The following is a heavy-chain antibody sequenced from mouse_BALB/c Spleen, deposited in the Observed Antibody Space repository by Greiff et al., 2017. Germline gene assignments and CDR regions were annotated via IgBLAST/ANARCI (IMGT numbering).Heavy chain of an antibody. D-gene: IGHD1-1*01. CDR1: GFTFSSYA. Sequence: EVKLVESGGGLVKPGGSLKLSCAASGFTFSSYAMSWVRQSPEKRLEWVAEISSGGSYTYYPDTVTGRFTISRDNAKNTLYLEMSSLRSEDTAMYYCAREGYYYGSSSYAMDYWGQGTSVTVSS. V-gene: IGHV5-9-4*01. CDR2: ISSGGSYT. CDR3: AREGYYYGSSSYAMDY. J-gene: IGHJ4*01.